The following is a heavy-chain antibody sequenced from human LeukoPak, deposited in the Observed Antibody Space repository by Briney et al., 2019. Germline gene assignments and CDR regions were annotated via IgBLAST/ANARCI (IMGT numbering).Heavy chain of an antibody. CDR3: ARGQRDYYDSSGQPGDFDY. CDR2: ISSSSSYI. J-gene: IGHJ4*02. D-gene: IGHD3-22*01. Sequence: PGGSLRLSCAASGFTFSSYSMNWVRQAPGKGLEWVSSISSSSSYIYYADSVKGRFTISRDNAKNSLYLQMNSLRAEDTAVYYCARGQRDYYDSSGQPGDFDYWGQGTLVTVSS. V-gene: IGHV3-21*01. CDR1: GFTFSSYS.